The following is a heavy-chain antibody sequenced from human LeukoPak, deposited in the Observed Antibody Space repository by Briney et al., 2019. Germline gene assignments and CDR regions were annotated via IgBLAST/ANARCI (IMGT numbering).Heavy chain of an antibody. D-gene: IGHD5-18*01. V-gene: IGHV4-39*01. CDR2: IYYSGST. CDR1: SGSISSSSYY. CDR3: ASVVEAMVPFDY. J-gene: IGHJ4*02. Sequence: PSETLSLTCTVSSGSISSSSYYWGWIRQPPGKGLEWIGSIYYSGSTYYNPSLKSRVTISVDTSKNQFSLKLSSVTAADTAVYYCASVVEAMVPFDYWGQGTLVTVSS.